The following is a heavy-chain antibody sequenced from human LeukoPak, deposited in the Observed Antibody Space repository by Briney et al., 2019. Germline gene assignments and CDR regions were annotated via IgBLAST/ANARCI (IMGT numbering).Heavy chain of an antibody. CDR2: ISGSGGST. J-gene: IGHJ4*02. V-gene: IGHV3-23*01. D-gene: IGHD3-16*02. Sequence: GGSLRLSCAASGFTFSSYGMHWVRQAPGKGLEWVSAISGSGGSTYYADSVKGRFTISRDNSKNTLYLQMNSLRAEDTAVYYCAKHYDYIWGSYRYFDYWGQGTLVTVSS. CDR1: GFTFSSYG. CDR3: AKHYDYIWGSYRYFDY.